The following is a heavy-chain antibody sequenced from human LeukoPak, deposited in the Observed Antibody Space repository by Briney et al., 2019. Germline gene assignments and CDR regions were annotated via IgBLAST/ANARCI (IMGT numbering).Heavy chain of an antibody. V-gene: IGHV3-23*01. D-gene: IGHD3-16*01. CDR2: IGGRGGST. Sequence: GGSLRLSCAASGFRFSDFTMTWVRQAPGKGPEWVSAIGGRGGSTYYADSLGGRFTISRDNSKDMLYLQMNSLKVEDTATYYWGKEGGAWGQGTKVTVSS. CDR3: GKEGGA. CDR1: GFRFSDFT. J-gene: IGHJ5*02.